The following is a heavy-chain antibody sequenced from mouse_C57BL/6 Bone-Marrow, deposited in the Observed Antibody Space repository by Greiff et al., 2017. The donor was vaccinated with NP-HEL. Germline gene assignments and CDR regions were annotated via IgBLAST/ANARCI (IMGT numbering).Heavy chain of an antibody. D-gene: IGHD4-1*01. Sequence: VKLVESGPGLVQPSQSLSITCTVSGFSLTSYGVHWVRQSPGKGLEWLGVIWSGGSTDYNAAFISRLSISKDNSKSKVFFKMNSLQADDTAIYYCARPGVRDEAMDYWGQGTSVTVSS. J-gene: IGHJ4*01. CDR2: IWSGGST. CDR3: ARPGVRDEAMDY. V-gene: IGHV2-2*01. CDR1: GFSLTSYG.